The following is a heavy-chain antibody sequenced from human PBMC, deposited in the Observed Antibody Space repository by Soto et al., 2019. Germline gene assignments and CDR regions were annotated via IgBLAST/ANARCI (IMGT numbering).Heavy chain of an antibody. CDR2: ITHSGGRT. D-gene: IGHD2-21*02. Sequence: GGSLRLSCAVSGFTFSSYAMSWVRQAPGKGLEWVSTITHSGGRTYYADSVKGRFTISRDNSKNTLYLQMNSLRAEDTAVYYCAKDPIITMTAIDMAFDYWGQGTLVTVS. V-gene: IGHV3-23*01. CDR1: GFTFSSYA. J-gene: IGHJ4*02. CDR3: AKDPIITMTAIDMAFDY.